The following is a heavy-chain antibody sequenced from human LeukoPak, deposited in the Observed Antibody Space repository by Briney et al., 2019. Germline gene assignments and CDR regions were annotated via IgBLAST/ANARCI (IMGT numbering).Heavy chain of an antibody. J-gene: IGHJ6*03. D-gene: IGHD3-10*01. Sequence: SVKVSCKASGGTFSSYAISWVRQALGQGLEWMGGIIPIFGTANYAQKFQGRVTITTDESTSTAYMELSSLRSEDTAVYYCARGVYYYGSGSYYNEDYYYYYMDVWGKGTTVTVSS. CDR3: ARGVYYYGSGSYYNEDYYYYYMDV. CDR2: IIPIFGTA. CDR1: GGTFSSYA. V-gene: IGHV1-69*05.